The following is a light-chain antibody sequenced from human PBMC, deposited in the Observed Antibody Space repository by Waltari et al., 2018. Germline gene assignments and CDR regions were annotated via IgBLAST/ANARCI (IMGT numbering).Light chain of an antibody. CDR3: NSHSSSDTPSV. Sequence: QSALTQPASVSGSPGQSITISCTGTSRDIGGYNYVSWYQQYPGEAPNVVIYDVNSRPSGVSNRFSGSKSGNTASLTISGLQAEDEADYYCNSHSSSDTPSVFGGGTKLTVL. CDR2: DVN. J-gene: IGLJ3*02. V-gene: IGLV2-14*01. CDR1: SRDIGGYNY.